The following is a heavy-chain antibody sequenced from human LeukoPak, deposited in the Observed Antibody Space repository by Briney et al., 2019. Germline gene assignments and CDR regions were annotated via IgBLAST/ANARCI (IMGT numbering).Heavy chain of an antibody. CDR1: GGTFSSYA. V-gene: IGHV1-69*13. CDR2: IIPIFGTA. Sequence: GASVKVSCKASGGTFSSYAISWVRQAPGQGLEWMGGIIPIFGTANYAQKFQGRVTITADESTSTAYMELSSLRSEDTAVYYCAGALWQLRDWFDPWGQGTLVTVSS. CDR3: AGALWQLRDWFDP. D-gene: IGHD6-6*01. J-gene: IGHJ5*02.